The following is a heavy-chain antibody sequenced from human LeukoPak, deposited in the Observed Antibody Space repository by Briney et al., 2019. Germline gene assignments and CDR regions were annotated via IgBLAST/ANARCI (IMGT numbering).Heavy chain of an antibody. D-gene: IGHD4-17*01. CDR2: MNPNTGNT. J-gene: IGHJ5*02. V-gene: IGHV1-8*02. Sequence: ASVKVSCKASEYTFTSNDINWVRQAPGQGLEWMGWMNPNTGNTAYAQKFQGRVTMTRDTSISTAYMELSSLRSEDTAVYYCAKVTTIRNNWFDPWGQGTLVTVSS. CDR1: EYTFTSND. CDR3: AKVTTIRNNWFDP.